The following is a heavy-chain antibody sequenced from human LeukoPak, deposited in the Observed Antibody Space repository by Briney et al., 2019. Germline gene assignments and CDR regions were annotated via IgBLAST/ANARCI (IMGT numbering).Heavy chain of an antibody. CDR2: IKEDGSET. CDR3: ARETPRRGETRDGYR. V-gene: IGHV3-7*01. Sequence: GGSLRLSCAASGFTFRNYWMNWVRQAPGKGLECLANIKEDGSETYYADSVVGRFTISRDNAKNSLYLQMNSLRAEDTAVYYCARETPRRGETRDGYRWGQGTLVTVSS. D-gene: IGHD5-24*01. CDR1: GFTFRNYW. J-gene: IGHJ4*02.